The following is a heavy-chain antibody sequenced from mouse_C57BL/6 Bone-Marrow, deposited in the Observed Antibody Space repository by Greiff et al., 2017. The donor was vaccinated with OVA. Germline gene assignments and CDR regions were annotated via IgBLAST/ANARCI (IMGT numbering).Heavy chain of an antibody. V-gene: IGHV5-6*01. D-gene: IGHD2-3*01. CDR3: ARHNGYYIFDY. Sequence: EVKLVESGGDLVKPGGSLKLSCAASGFTFSSYGMSWVRQTPDKRLEWVATISSGGSYTYYQDNVKGRFTMSRDNAKNTQYLQMSSLKSEDTAMDNGARHNGYYIFDYWGQGTTLTVSS. CDR2: ISSGGSYT. CDR1: GFTFSSYG. J-gene: IGHJ2*01.